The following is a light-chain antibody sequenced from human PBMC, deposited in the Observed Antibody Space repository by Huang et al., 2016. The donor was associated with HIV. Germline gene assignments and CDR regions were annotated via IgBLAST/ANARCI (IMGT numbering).Light chain of an antibody. Sequence: EIVMTQSPATLSVSPGERATLSCRASQTVSNNLAWYQQTTGQAPRLLIHGASTRATGIPARFSCSRSGTAFTLTISSLQSEDFAVYYRQQYHNWPPWTFGQGTNV. J-gene: IGKJ1*01. CDR1: QTVSNN. V-gene: IGKV3-15*01. CDR3: QQYHNWPPWT. CDR2: GAS.